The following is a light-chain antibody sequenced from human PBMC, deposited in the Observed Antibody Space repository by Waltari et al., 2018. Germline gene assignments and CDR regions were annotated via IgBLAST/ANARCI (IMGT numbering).Light chain of an antibody. V-gene: IGKV3-11*01. Sequence: DIVLTQSPATLSLSPGERATLSCRASQSVSSYLAWYQQKPGQAPRLLIYAASNRATGIPARFSGSGSGTDFILTIGSLEPEDFAVYYCQQRSNWPYTFGQGTKLEI. CDR3: QQRSNWPYT. CDR2: AAS. CDR1: QSVSSY. J-gene: IGKJ2*01.